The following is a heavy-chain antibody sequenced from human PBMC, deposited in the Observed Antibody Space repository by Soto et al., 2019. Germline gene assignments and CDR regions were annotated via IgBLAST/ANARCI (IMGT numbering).Heavy chain of an antibody. Sequence: SLRSSSRASGGAFSSCGMRYVRQAPGQGLEWMGGIIPIFGTANYAQKYQGRVTITAYESTSTAYMELSSLRSEDTAVYYCASGYYDSSGYYYTAPDYWGQGTLVTVSS. CDR3: ASGYYDSSGYYYTAPDY. J-gene: IGHJ4*02. CDR1: GGAFSSCG. CDR2: IIPIFGTA. V-gene: IGHV1-69*01. D-gene: IGHD3-22*01.